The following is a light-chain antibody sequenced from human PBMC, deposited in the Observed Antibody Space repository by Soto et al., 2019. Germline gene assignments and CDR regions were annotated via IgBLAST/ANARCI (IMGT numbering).Light chain of an antibody. J-gene: IGKJ4*01. CDR1: QTIGTY. V-gene: IGKV3-11*01. CDR3: QQRSSVPWLT. Sequence: EIVLTQSPATLSMSPGERATLSCRASQTIGTYLAWYQQKPGQAPRLLIYDASTKATGIPARFSGSGSGTDFTLTISSLEPEDFAVYYCQQRSSVPWLTFGGGTKVEIK. CDR2: DAS.